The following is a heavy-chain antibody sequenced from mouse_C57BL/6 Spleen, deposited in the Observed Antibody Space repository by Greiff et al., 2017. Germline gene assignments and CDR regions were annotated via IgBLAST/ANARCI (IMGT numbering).Heavy chain of an antibody. CDR2: INPNNGGT. V-gene: IGHV1-26*01. D-gene: IGHD1-1*02. CDR1: GYTFTDYY. CDR3: ARGPWWEGY. Sequence: EVQLQQSGPELVKPGASVKISCKASGYTFTDYYMNWVKQSHGKSLEWIGDINPNNGGTSYNQKFKGKATLTVDKSSSTAYMELRSLTSEDSAVYYCARGPWWEGYWGQGTTLTVSS. J-gene: IGHJ2*01.